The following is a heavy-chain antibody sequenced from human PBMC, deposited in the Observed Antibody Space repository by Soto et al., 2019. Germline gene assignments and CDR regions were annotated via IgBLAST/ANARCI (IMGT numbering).Heavy chain of an antibody. Sequence: GGSLNVSCEAPGLTFNTFAMTWVRQAPGKGLEWVSALSGSGSLSYYADSVKGRFTISRDNSKHTLYLQMNNLRVDETAVYFCARDRGGALDSWGQGTLVTVSS. CDR3: ARDRGGALDS. D-gene: IGHD2-15*01. CDR2: LSGSGSLS. J-gene: IGHJ4*02. V-gene: IGHV3-23*01. CDR1: GLTFNTFA.